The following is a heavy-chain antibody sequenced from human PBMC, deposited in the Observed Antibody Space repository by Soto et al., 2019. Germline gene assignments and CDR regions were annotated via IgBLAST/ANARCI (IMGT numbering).Heavy chain of an antibody. CDR1: AYTLTELS. CDR2: FDPEDGET. CDR3: AMGDRLLRGWFAP. Sequence: APVKVSCKVSAYTLTELSMHWVRQAPGKGLEWMGGFDPEDGETIYAQKFQGRVTMTEDTSTDTAYMELSSLRSEDTAVYYCAMGDRLLRGWFAPWGQGTLVTVSS. J-gene: IGHJ5*02. V-gene: IGHV1-24*01. D-gene: IGHD3-22*01.